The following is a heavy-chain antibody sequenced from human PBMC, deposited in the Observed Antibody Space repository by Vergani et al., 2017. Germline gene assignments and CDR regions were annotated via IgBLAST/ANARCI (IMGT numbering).Heavy chain of an antibody. CDR1: ESTFSDYT. CDR2: ISPKTGDT. Sequence: QVQLMQSGPVMKKPGGSMKVSCQASESTFSDYTLHWVRQAPGQGLQWMGWISPKTGDTDYLQRFQDRGTMTRDASTKTVYLKMTRLASDDTAIYYCAHSWNFVRRDWFDSWGPGTLVTVSS. CDR3: AHSWNFVRRDWFDS. V-gene: IGHV1-2*02. J-gene: IGHJ5*01. D-gene: IGHD1-26*01.